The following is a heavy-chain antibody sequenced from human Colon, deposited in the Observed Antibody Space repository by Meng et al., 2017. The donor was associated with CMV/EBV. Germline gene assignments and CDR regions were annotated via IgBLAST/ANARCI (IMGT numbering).Heavy chain of an antibody. CDR2: INPKSGDT. CDR1: GYTFTSFY. J-gene: IGHJ4*02. CDR3: ARDLWSGSSDYFDY. D-gene: IGHD3-3*01. V-gene: IGHV1-2*02. Sequence: QVQLVQSGAEVKKPGASVKVSCKASGYTFTSFYIQWVRQAPGQGLEWMGWINPKSGDTIYEQKFQGRVTMTRDTSISTVYMDLNSLRSDDTAIYFCARDLWSGSSDYFDYWGQGTLVTVSS.